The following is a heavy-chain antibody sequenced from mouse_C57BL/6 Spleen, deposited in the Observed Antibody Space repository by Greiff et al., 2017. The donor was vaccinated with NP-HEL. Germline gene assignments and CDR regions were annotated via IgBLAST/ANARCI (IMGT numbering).Heavy chain of an antibody. CDR3: ARGRYSDWGYFDY. CDR1: GYTFTSYW. J-gene: IGHJ2*01. Sequence: QVQLKQPGAELVKPGASVKLSCKASGYTFTSYWMHWVKQRPGRGLEWIGRIDPNSGGTKYNEKFKSKATLTVDKPSSTAYMQLSSLTSEDSAVYYCARGRYSDWGYFDYWGQGTTLTVSS. D-gene: IGHD2-12*01. V-gene: IGHV1-72*01. CDR2: IDPNSGGT.